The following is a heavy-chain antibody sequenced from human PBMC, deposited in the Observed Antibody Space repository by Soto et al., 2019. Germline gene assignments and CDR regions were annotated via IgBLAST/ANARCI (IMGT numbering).Heavy chain of an antibody. V-gene: IGHV3-74*01. CDR1: GFTFSSYW. Sequence: EVQLVESGGGLVQPGGSLRLSCAASGFTFSSYWMHWVRQAPGKGLVWVSRIKSDGSITNYADSVKGRRTISRYNAKNTLYLQMNSLRAAGTAVYFCPRGALYSDDSDSWGQGKQVAVSS. J-gene: IGHJ4*02. CDR2: IKSDGSIT. D-gene: IGHD5-12*01. CDR3: PRGALYSDDSDS.